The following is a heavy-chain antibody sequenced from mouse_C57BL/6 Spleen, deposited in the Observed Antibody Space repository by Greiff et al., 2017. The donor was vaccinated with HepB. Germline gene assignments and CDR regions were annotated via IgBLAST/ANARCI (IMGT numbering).Heavy chain of an antibody. CDR1: GFTFTDYY. Sequence: EVQLVESGGGLVQPGGSLSLSCAASGFTFTDYYMSWVRQPPGKALEWLGFIRNKANGYPTEYSASVKGRFTISRDNSQSILYLQMNALRAEDSATYYCARSSLLRYQFAYWGQGTLVTVSA. D-gene: IGHD1-1*01. V-gene: IGHV7-3*01. CDR2: IRNKANGYPT. J-gene: IGHJ3*01. CDR3: ARSSLLRYQFAY.